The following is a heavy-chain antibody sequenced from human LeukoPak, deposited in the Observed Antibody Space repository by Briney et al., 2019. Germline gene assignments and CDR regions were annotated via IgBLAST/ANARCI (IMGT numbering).Heavy chain of an antibody. Sequence: PGGSLRLSCAASRFTVSSNYMSWVRQAPGKGLEWVSFIYSSGSTYYADSVRGRFTISIDNSNNTLYLQMNSLRVEDTAVYYCARGRFGLSLDYWGQGTLVTVSS. D-gene: IGHD3-16*01. CDR2: IYSSGST. CDR1: RFTVSSNY. J-gene: IGHJ4*02. V-gene: IGHV3-66*01. CDR3: ARGRFGLSLDY.